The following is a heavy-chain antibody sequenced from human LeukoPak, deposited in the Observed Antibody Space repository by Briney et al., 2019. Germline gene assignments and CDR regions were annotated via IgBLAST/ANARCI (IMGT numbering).Heavy chain of an antibody. Sequence: ASVKVSCKASGYTFTGYYMHWVRQAPGQGLEWMGRINPNSGGTNYAQKFQGRVTMTRDTSISTAYMELSSLRAEDTAVYYCAKTHQGAFRSPHPHVGAFDIWGQGTMVTVSS. CDR3: AKTHQGAFRSPHPHVGAFDI. CDR1: GYTFTGYY. V-gene: IGHV1-2*06. CDR2: INPNSGGT. J-gene: IGHJ3*02. D-gene: IGHD3-16*01.